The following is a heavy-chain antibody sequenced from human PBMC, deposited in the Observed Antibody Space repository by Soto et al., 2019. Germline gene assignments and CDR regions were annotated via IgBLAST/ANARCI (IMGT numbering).Heavy chain of an antibody. D-gene: IGHD3-3*01. J-gene: IGHJ5*02. CDR1: GDSISSYY. V-gene: IGHV4-59*08. CDR3: ARTYYDFWSGYWRWFDP. CDR2: IHYSGST. Sequence: SETLSLTCTVSGDSISSYYWSWIRQPPWKGLEWIGYIHYSGSTNYNPSLKSRVTISVDTSKNQFSLRLSSVTAADTAVYYCARTYYDFWSGYWRWFDPWGQGTLVTVSS.